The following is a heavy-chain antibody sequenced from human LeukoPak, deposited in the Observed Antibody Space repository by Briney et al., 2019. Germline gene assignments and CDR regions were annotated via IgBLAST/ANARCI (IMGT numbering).Heavy chain of an antibody. D-gene: IGHD6-19*01. CDR3: ARAGYSSGWYVDWFDP. J-gene: IGHJ5*02. CDR2: IYYSGST. V-gene: IGHV4-30-4*01. Sequence: PSQTLSLTCTVSGGSISSGDYYWSWIRQPPGKGLEWIGYIYYSGSTNYNPSLKSRVTISVDTSKNQFSLKLSSVTAADTAVYYCARAGYSSGWYVDWFDPWGQGTLVTVSS. CDR1: GGSISSGDYY.